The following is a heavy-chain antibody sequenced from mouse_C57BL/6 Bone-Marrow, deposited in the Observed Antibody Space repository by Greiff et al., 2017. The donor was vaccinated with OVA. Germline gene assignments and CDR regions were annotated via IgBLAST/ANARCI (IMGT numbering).Heavy chain of an antibody. J-gene: IGHJ4*01. CDR1: GFSFNTYA. CDR2: IRSKSNNYAT. Sequence: EVQLVESGGGLVQPKGSLKLSCAASGFSFNTYAMNWVRQAPGKGLEWVARIRSKSNNYATYYADSVKDRFTISRDDSESMLYLQMNNLKTEDTAMYYCVSSYYASGAMDYWGQGTSVTVSS. CDR3: VSSYYASGAMDY. V-gene: IGHV10-1*01. D-gene: IGHD1-1*01.